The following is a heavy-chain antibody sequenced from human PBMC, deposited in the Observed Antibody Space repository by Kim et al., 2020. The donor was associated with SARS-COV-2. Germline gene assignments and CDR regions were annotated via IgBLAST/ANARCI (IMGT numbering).Heavy chain of an antibody. Sequence: NPTLKSRVPIAVDTSKSQFSLKLCSVTAADTAVYYCARGGYTSSWYYFDSWGQGTLVTVSS. J-gene: IGHJ4*02. D-gene: IGHD6-13*01. V-gene: IGHV4-59*09. CDR3: ARGGYTSSWYYFDS.